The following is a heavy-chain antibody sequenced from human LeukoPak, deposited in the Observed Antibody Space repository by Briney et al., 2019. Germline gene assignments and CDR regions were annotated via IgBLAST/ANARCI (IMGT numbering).Heavy chain of an antibody. V-gene: IGHV3-30*18. CDR3: AKDFRIGYSAHFDY. CDR1: GFTFSSYG. Sequence: GGSLRLSCAASGFTFSSYGMHWVRQAPGKGLEWVAVISYDGSNKYYADSVKGRFTISRDNSKNTLYLQMDSLRGEDTAVYYCAKDFRIGYSAHFDYWGQGALVTVSS. CDR2: ISYDGSNK. D-gene: IGHD2-21*01. J-gene: IGHJ4*02.